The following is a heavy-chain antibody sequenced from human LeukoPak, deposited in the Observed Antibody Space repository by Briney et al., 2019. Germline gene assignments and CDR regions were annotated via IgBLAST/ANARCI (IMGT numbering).Heavy chain of an antibody. CDR3: ARGPYSEVFFDY. CDR2: IIPIFGTA. D-gene: IGHD2-15*01. CDR1: GGTFSSYA. J-gene: IGHJ4*02. Sequence: VASVKVSCKASGGTFSSYAISWVRQAPGQGLEWMGRIIPIFGTANYAQKFQGRVTITTDESTSTAYMELSSLRSEVTAVYYCARGPYSEVFFDYWGQGTLVTVSS. V-gene: IGHV1-69*05.